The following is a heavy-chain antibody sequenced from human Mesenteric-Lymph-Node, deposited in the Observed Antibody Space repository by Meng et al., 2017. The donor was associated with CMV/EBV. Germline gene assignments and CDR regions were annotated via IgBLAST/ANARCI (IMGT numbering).Heavy chain of an antibody. D-gene: IGHD3-22*01. Sequence: QLQLKESGRGLVKPSEALSLTATVSGGSISSSSYYWGWIRQPPGKGLEWIGSIYYSGSTYYNPSLKSRVTISVDTSKNQFALKLSSVTAADTAVYYCARDGDYYDSSGYNPFDYWGQGTLVTVSS. J-gene: IGHJ4*02. CDR3: ARDGDYYDSSGYNPFDY. V-gene: IGHV4-39*07. CDR2: IYYSGST. CDR1: GGSISSSSYY.